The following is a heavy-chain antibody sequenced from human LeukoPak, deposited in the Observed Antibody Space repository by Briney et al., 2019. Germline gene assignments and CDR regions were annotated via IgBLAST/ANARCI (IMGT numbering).Heavy chain of an antibody. D-gene: IGHD6-13*01. CDR1: GASISSYY. V-gene: IGHV4-4*07. Sequence: SETLSLTCIVSGASISSYYLTWIRQPAGKELEWIGRIYSSGSTNYNPSLTSRVIMSVDTSKNQFSLKLSSVTAADTAVYYCARDPPASSSTHSSSWSFDYWGQGALVTVSS. CDR3: ARDPPASSSTHSSSWSFDY. CDR2: IYSSGST. J-gene: IGHJ4*02.